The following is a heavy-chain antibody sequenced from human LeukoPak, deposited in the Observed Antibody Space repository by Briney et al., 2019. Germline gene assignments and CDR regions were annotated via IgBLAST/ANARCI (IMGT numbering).Heavy chain of an antibody. CDR1: GYTFTSYG. CDR2: ISAYNGNT. D-gene: IGHD2-2*01. V-gene: IGHV1-18*01. Sequence: GASVKVSCKASGYTFTSYGISWVRQAPGQGLEWMGWISAYNGNTNYAQKLQGRVTMTTDTSTSTAYMELRSLRSDDTAVYYCARVRWTPAAFRSHDAFDIWGQGTMVTVSS. CDR3: ARVRWTPAAFRSHDAFDI. J-gene: IGHJ3*02.